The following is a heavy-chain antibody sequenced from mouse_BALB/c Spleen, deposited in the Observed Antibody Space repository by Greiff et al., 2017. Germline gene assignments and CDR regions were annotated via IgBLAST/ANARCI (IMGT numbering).Heavy chain of an antibody. V-gene: IGHV1-82*01. CDR1: GYAFSSSW. CDR3: AREGGYYAMDY. Sequence: QVQLQQSGPELVKPGASVKISCKASGYAFSSSWMNWVKQRPGQGLEWIGRIYPGDGDTNYNGKFKGKATLTADKSSSTAYMQLSSLTSVDSAVYFCAREGGYYAMDYWGQGTSVTVSS. J-gene: IGHJ4*01. CDR2: IYPGDGDT.